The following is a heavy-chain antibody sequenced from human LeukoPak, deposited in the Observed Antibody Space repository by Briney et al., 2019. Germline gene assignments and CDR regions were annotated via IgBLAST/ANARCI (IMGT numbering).Heavy chain of an antibody. V-gene: IGHV1-46*01. D-gene: IGHD6-13*01. CDR2: INPNGGRT. J-gene: IGHJ5*02. CDR3: ARAGYNTNWPLRWFDP. CDR1: ENTFTNYY. Sequence: GASVKVSCKASENTFTNYYMHWVRQAPGQGLGWLGLINPNGGRTAYAQNFQGRVTMTRDTSTTTLYLELSSLRSDDTAVYYCARAGYNTNWPLRWFDPWGQGTLVTVSS.